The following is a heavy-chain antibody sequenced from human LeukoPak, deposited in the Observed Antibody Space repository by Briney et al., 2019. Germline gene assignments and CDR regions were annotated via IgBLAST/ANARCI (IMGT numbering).Heavy chain of an antibody. CDR2: IIPIFGTA. Sequence: ASVKVSCKASGYTFSSYAISWVRQAPGQGLEWMGGIIPIFGTANYAQKFQGRVTITADESTSTAYMELSSLRSEDTAVYYCATRTTRRLYYYYYMDVWGKGTTVTVSS. D-gene: IGHD1-7*01. J-gene: IGHJ6*03. V-gene: IGHV1-69*13. CDR1: GYTFSSYA. CDR3: ATRTTRRLYYYYYMDV.